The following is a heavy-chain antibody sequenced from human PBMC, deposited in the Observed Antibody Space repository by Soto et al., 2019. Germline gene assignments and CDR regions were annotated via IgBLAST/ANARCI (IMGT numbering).Heavy chain of an antibody. V-gene: IGHV3-48*02. J-gene: IGHJ6*02. CDR2: ISSDSRYI. D-gene: IGHD2-15*01. CDR1: GFTLSNYA. Sequence: EVQLVESGGGLVQPGGSLRLSCAASGFTLSNYAVNWVRQAPGKGLEWVSYISSDSRYIYHGDSVKGRFTISRDNARNSVYLQMNSLREEDTAVYYCARIKLVDFFFINVDVYDMDVWCQGTPVTVSS. CDR3: ARIKLVDFFFINVDVYDMDV.